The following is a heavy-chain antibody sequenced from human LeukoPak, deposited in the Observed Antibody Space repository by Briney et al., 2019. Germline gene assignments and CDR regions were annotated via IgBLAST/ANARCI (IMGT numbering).Heavy chain of an antibody. V-gene: IGHV3-48*02. CDR3: ARDRRLADDDAFDI. J-gene: IGHJ3*02. CDR1: GFTFSSYS. D-gene: IGHD6-19*01. Sequence: GGSLRLSCATSGFTFSSYSMNWVRQAPGKGLEWVSYISSSSSTIYYADSVKGRFTISRDNAKNSLYLQMNSLRDEDTAVYYCARDRRLADDDAFDIWGQGTMVTVSS. CDR2: ISSSSSTI.